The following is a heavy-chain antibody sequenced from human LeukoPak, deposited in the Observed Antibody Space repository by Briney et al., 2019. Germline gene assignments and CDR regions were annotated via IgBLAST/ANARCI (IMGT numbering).Heavy chain of an antibody. CDR2: ISTSSSHI. D-gene: IGHD1-20*01. J-gene: IGHJ4*02. CDR1: GFTFSFYM. Sequence: GGSLRLSCTASGFTFSFYMMNWVRQAPGKGLEWVSSISTSSSHIYYADSLKGRFTVSRDNAQSALFLQMNNLTAEDTAVYYCARDDTWIDRPFDLWGQGSLVTVSS. V-gene: IGHV3-21*01. CDR3: ARDDTWIDRPFDL.